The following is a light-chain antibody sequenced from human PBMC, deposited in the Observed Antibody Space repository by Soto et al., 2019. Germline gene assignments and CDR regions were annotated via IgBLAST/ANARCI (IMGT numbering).Light chain of an antibody. CDR3: CSYAGSYTFV. CDR2: DVI. J-gene: IGLJ1*01. Sequence: QSALTQPRSVSGSPGQSVTISCSGTSSDVGGYSYVSWYQQRPGKAPKLMIYDVITRPSGVPDRFSGSKSGNTASLTISGLQAEDEADYFCCSYAGSYTFVFGTVTKLTVL. CDR1: SSDVGGYSY. V-gene: IGLV2-11*01.